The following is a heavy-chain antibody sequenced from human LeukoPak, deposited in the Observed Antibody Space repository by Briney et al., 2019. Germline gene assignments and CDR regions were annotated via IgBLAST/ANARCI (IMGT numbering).Heavy chain of an antibody. CDR3: AGDSSSWGGWFDP. V-gene: IGHV4-59*01. J-gene: IGHJ5*02. CDR1: GGSFSGYY. D-gene: IGHD6-13*01. CDR2: IYYSGST. Sequence: SETLSLTCAVYGGSFSGYYWSWIRQPPGKGLEWIGYIYYSGSTNYNPSLKSRVTISVDTSKNQFSLNLSSVTAADTAVYYCAGDSSSWGGWFDPWGQGSLVTVSS.